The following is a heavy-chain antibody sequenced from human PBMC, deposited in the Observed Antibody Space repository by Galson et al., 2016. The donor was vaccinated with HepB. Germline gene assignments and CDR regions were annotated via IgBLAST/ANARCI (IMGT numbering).Heavy chain of an antibody. J-gene: IGHJ5*02. D-gene: IGHD3-10*01. CDR1: GGSITTSSNF. Sequence: ETLSLTCTVSGGSITTSSNFWGWIRQPPGKGLEWIGNIYYSGSTYYNSSLKSRVTISVDTSKNQFSLKLTSVTAADTAVYYCARRGYLYGSGSRNSWFAPWGQGTLVTVSS. CDR3: ARRGYLYGSGSRNSWFAP. V-gene: IGHV4-39*01. CDR2: IYYSGST.